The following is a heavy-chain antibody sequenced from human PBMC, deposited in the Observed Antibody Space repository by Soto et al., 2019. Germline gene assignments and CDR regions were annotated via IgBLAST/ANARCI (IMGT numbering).Heavy chain of an antibody. CDR2: ISGSGGST. D-gene: IGHD6-19*01. CDR1: GFTFSSYA. Sequence: GGSLRLSCAASGFTFSSYAMSWVRQAPGKGLEWVSAISGSGGSTYYADSVKGRFTISRDNSKNTLYLQMNSLRAEDTAVYYCAKGVGHSSGWKNWFDPWGQGTLVTVSS. V-gene: IGHV3-23*01. J-gene: IGHJ5*02. CDR3: AKGVGHSSGWKNWFDP.